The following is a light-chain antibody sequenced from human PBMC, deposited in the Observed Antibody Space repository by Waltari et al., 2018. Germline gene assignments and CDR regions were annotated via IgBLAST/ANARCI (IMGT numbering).Light chain of an antibody. J-gene: IGLJ2*01. CDR3: SSFTDTHTLL. Sequence: QSALTQPASVSGSPGQSITISCTGTSTDVGASNFVSWYQQHPCRAPQLMIYDVTGRPSGISFRFSGSKSANTASLTISGLLPEDEAIYYCSSFTDTHTLLFGGGTTVTVL. CDR1: STDVGASNF. CDR2: DVT. V-gene: IGLV2-14*03.